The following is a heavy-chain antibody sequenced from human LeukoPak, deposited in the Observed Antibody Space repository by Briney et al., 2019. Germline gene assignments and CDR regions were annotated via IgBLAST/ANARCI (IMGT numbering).Heavy chain of an antibody. CDR2: ISSSGSTI. CDR3: ARDQLSYYYDTLPFFYYGMDV. V-gene: IGHV3-48*03. J-gene: IGHJ6*02. D-gene: IGHD3-22*01. CDR1: GFTFSSYE. Sequence: QPGGSLRLSCAASGFTFSSYEMNWVSQAQGKGLEWVSYISSSGSTIYYADSVKGRFTISRDNAKNSLYLQMNSLRAEDTAVYYCARDQLSYYYDTLPFFYYGMDVWGQGTTVTVSS.